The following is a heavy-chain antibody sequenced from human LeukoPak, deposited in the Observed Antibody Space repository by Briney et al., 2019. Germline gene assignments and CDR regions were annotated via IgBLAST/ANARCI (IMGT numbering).Heavy chain of an antibody. CDR1: GFTFSSYS. J-gene: IGHJ4*02. CDR3: ARDHGRGSTDYFDY. Sequence: KSGGSLRLSCVASGFTFSSYSMNWLRQAPGKGLEWVSSFSSDGSYIYYADSVKGRFSISRDTAKNSLYLQMNSLGVDDTAVYYCARDHGRGSTDYFDYWGQGTLVTVSS. CDR2: FSSDGSYI. V-gene: IGHV3-21*01. D-gene: IGHD3-10*01.